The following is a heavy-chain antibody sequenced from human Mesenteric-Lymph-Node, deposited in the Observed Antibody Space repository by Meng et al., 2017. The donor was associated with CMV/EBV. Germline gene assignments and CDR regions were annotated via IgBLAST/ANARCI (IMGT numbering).Heavy chain of an antibody. CDR1: GFTFSSYP. CDR3: AKDPKLGYCYGTNCSYGY. V-gene: IGHV3-23*01. CDR2: ISSSLGRT. D-gene: IGHD2-2*01. Sequence: GESLKISCAASGFTFSSYPMSWVRQAPGKGLEWVSAISSSLGRTYYADSVKGRFTISRDNSKNTLYLQMNSLRAEDTAVYYCAKDPKLGYCYGTNCSYGYWGQGTLVTVSS. J-gene: IGHJ4*02.